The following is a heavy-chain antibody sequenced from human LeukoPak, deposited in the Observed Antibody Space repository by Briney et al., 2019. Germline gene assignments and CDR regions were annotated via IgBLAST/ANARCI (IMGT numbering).Heavy chain of an antibody. J-gene: IGHJ3*02. Sequence: GGSLRLSWAASGFTFSSYAMSWVRQAPGKGLEWVSAISGGGGNTYYADSVKGRFTISRDNSKNTLYLQMNSLRAEDTAVYYCGKNRYSGSLSPFDIWGQGTMVTVSS. CDR1: GFTFSSYA. CDR3: GKNRYSGSLSPFDI. CDR2: ISGGGGNT. V-gene: IGHV3-23*01. D-gene: IGHD1-26*01.